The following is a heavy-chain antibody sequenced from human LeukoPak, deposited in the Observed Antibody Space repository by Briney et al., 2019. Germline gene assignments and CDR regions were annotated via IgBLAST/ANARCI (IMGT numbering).Heavy chain of an antibody. CDR3: ARGFGGYCSGGSCYSEGYYYYGMDV. CDR1: GFTVSSNY. Sequence: PGGSLRLSCAASGFTVSSNYMSWVRQAPGXXXEWVSVIYSGGSTYYADSVKGRFTISRHNSKNTLYLQMNSLRAEDTAVYYCARGFGGYCSGGSCYSEGYYYYGMDVWGQGTTVTVSS. CDR2: IYSGGST. D-gene: IGHD2-15*01. V-gene: IGHV3-53*04. J-gene: IGHJ6*02.